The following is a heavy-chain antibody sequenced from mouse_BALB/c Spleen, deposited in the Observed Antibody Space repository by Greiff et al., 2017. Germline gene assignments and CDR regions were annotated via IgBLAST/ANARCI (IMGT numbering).Heavy chain of an antibody. CDR3: ARVGIYYDYAFAY. CDR1: GFSLTSYG. V-gene: IGHV2-9*02. D-gene: IGHD2-4*01. Sequence: QVQLQQSGPGLVAPSQSLSITCTVSGFSLTSYGVHWVRQPPGKGLEWLGVIWAGGSTNYNSALMSRLSISKDNSKSQVFLKMNSLQTDDTAMYYCARVGIYYDYAFAYWGQGTLVTVSA. J-gene: IGHJ3*01. CDR2: IWAGGST.